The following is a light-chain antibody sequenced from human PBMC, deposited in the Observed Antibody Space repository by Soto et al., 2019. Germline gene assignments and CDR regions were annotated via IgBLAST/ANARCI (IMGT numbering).Light chain of an antibody. CDR2: EVS. CDR1: SSDVGGHNY. V-gene: IGLV2-8*01. J-gene: IGLJ3*02. CDR3: SSYAGSWV. Sequence: QSVLTQPPSASGSPGQSVTISCTGTSSDVGGHNYVSWYQQHPGKAPKLMIYEVSKRPSGVPDRFSGSKSGNTASLTVSGLQAEDEADYYCSSYAGSWVFGGGTKVTVL.